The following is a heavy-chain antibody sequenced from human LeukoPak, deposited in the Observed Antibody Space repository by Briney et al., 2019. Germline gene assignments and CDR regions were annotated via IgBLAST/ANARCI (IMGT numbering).Heavy chain of an antibody. CDR3: ARDRYYYDSSGYPFDY. CDR2: IGGSGIRT. V-gene: IGHV3-23*01. Sequence: GGSLRLSCSASGFTFTTYGMNWVRQAPGKGLEWVSGIGGSGIRTYYADSVKGRFIISRDNSRNTLYLQMNSLRDEDTAVYYCARDRYYYDSSGYPFDYWGQGTLVTVSS. J-gene: IGHJ4*02. D-gene: IGHD3-22*01. CDR1: GFTFTTYG.